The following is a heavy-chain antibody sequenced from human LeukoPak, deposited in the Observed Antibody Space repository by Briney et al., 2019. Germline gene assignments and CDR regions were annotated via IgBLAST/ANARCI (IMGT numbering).Heavy chain of an antibody. V-gene: IGHV3-7*01. J-gene: IGHJ1*01. Sequence: PGGSPRLSCAASGFTFSRYWMSWVRQAPGKGLEWVANIKEDGSDKYYVDSVKGRFTISRDNSKNSLYLQMNSLRAEDTAVYYCARVITVYNDYEEVAEYFQHWGQGTLVIVSS. D-gene: IGHD4-17*01. CDR3: ARVITVYNDYEEVAEYFQH. CDR1: GFTFSRYW. CDR2: IKEDGSDK.